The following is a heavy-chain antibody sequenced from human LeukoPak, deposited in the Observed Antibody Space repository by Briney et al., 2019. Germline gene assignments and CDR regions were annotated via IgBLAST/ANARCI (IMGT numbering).Heavy chain of an antibody. V-gene: IGHV4-39*07. J-gene: IGHJ6*03. D-gene: IGHD3-3*01. CDR2: IYYSGST. CDR1: GGSISSYY. Sequence: SETLSLTCTVSGGSISSYYWGWIRQPPGKGLEWIGSIYYSGSTYYNPSLKSRVTISVDTSKNQFSLKLSSVTAADTAVYYCASSIFGVVRAYYYYMDVWGKGTTVTVSS. CDR3: ASSIFGVVRAYYYYMDV.